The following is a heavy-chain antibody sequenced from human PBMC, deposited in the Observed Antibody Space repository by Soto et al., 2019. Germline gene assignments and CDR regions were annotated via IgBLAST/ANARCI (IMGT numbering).Heavy chain of an antibody. CDR2: INPNNGGT. J-gene: IGHJ5*02. CDR3: ARHSSSWTGASPSFGSQNNWFDP. Sequence: ASVKVSCKASGYTFTGYYMHWVRQAPGQGLEWMGWINPNNGGTNYAQKFQGRVTMTRDTSISTAYMELSRLRSDDTAVYYCARHSSSWTGASPSFGSQNNWFDPWGQGTLVTVSS. D-gene: IGHD6-13*01. CDR1: GYTFTGYY. V-gene: IGHV1-2*02.